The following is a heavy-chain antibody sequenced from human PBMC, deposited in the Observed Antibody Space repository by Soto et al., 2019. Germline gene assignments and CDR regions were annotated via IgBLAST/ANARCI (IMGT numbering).Heavy chain of an antibody. CDR2: IYYSGST. J-gene: IGHJ6*02. CDR3: ASGVGYDSSGYYWRSYYYYGMDV. CDR1: GGSISSYY. V-gene: IGHV4-59*01. Sequence: QVQLQESGPGLVKPSETLSLTCTVSGGSISSYYWSWIRQPPGKGLEWIGYIYYSGSTNYNPSLKSRVTISVDTSTNQFSLKMSSVPAADTAVYYCASGVGYDSSGYYWRSYYYYGMDVWGQGTTVTVSS. D-gene: IGHD3-22*01.